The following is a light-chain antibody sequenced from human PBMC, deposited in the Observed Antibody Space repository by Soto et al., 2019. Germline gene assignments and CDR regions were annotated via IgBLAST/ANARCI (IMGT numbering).Light chain of an antibody. CDR2: KDT. J-gene: IGLJ3*02. V-gene: IGLV3-27*01. Sequence: SYELTQPSSVSVSPGQTARITCSGDLLAKTYARWFHQRPGQAPVLLIYKDTGRPSGIPERFSGSSSGSTVTLTISGAQVDDEGDYYCYSATDDHVVLFGGGTKLTVL. CDR1: LLAKTY. CDR3: YSATDDHVVL.